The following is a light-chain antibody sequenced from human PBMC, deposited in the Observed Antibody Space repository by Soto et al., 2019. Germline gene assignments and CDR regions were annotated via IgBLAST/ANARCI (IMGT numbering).Light chain of an antibody. CDR3: NSYTSTNKPV. Sequence: QSALTQPASVSGSPGQSITISCTGTSSDVGGYNFVSWYQQHPGKAPKLMLYDVSNRPSGVSNRFSGSKSGNTASLTISGLQAEDESDYYCNSYTSTNKPVFGTGTKLTVL. J-gene: IGLJ1*01. V-gene: IGLV2-14*01. CDR1: SSDVGGYNF. CDR2: DVS.